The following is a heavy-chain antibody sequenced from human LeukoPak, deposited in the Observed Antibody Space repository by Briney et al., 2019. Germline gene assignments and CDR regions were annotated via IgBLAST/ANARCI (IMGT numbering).Heavy chain of an antibody. CDR3: ARGRAAAAKTYYYGMDV. CDR1: GYTFTSYG. J-gene: IGHJ6*02. Sequence: ASVKVSCKASGYTFTSYGISWVRQAPGQGLEWMGWISAYYGNTNYAQKLQGRVTMTTDTSTSTAYMELRSLRSDDTAVYYCARGRAAAAKTYYYGMDVWGQGTTVTVSS. CDR2: ISAYYGNT. D-gene: IGHD6-13*01. V-gene: IGHV1-18*01.